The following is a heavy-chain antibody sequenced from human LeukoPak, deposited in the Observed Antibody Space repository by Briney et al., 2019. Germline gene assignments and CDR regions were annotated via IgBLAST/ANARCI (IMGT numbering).Heavy chain of an antibody. V-gene: IGHV3-30*02. CDR3: AKDSHRGYSYGQHYYFDY. J-gene: IGHJ4*02. CDR2: IRYDGSNE. CDR1: GFTFSSYG. Sequence: PGGSLRLSCAASGFTFSSYGMHWVRQAPGKGLEWVAFIRYDGSNEYYADSVKGRFTISRDNSKNTLFLQMNSLRAEDTAVYYCAKDSHRGYSYGQHYYFDYWGQGTLVTVSS. D-gene: IGHD5-18*01.